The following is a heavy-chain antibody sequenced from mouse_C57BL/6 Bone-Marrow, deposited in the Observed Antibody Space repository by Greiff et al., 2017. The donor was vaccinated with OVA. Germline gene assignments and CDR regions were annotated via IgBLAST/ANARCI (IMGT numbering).Heavy chain of an antibody. Sequence: QVQLKESGAELASPGASVTLTCKASGYTFTDHIMNWVKKRPGQGLEWIGRIYPVSGETNYNQKFMGKATFSVDRSSSTVYMVLNSLTSEDPAVYYCGCGWDSDAMDYWGQGTSVTVSS. CDR2: IYPVSGET. CDR1: GYTFTDHI. V-gene: IGHV1-11*01. J-gene: IGHJ4*01. CDR3: GCGWDSDAMDY. D-gene: IGHD1-1*02.